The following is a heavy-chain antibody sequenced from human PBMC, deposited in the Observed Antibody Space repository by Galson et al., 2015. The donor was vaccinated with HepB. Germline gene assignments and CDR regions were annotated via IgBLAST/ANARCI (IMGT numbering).Heavy chain of an antibody. D-gene: IGHD6-13*01. CDR1: GFTFSSYA. CDR3: AKYQQLVQDAFEI. Sequence: SLRLSCAASGFTFSSYAMSWGRQAPGKGLEWVSAISGRGGSTYYADSVKGRFTISRDNSKNTLFLQMNSLRAEDTAVYYCAKYQQLVQDAFEIWGQGTMVTVSS. CDR2: ISGRGGST. V-gene: IGHV3-23*01. J-gene: IGHJ3*02.